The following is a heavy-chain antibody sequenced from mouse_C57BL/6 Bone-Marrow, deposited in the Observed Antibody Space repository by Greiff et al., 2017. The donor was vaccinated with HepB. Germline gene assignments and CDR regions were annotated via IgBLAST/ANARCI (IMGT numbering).Heavy chain of an antibody. Sequence: QVQLQQPGAELVKPGASVKLSCKASGYTFTSYWMHWVKQRPGKGLEWIGQIYPGDGDTNYNGKFKGKATLTADKSSSTAYMQLSSLTSEDSAVYFCARGVYWGQGTTLTVSS. V-gene: IGHV1-80*01. CDR3: ARGVY. J-gene: IGHJ2*01. CDR1: GYTFTSYW. CDR2: IYPGDGDT.